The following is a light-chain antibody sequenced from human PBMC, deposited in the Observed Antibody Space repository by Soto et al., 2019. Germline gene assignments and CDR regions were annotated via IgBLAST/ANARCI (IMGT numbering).Light chain of an antibody. Sequence: EIVLTQSPGTLSLSPGERATLSCRASQSVSSSHLAWYQQKPGQAPRLLIYGASSRATGIPDRFSGTGSGTDFTLTISRLEPEEFAVYYCQQYDSSPKTVGQGTKVDIK. J-gene: IGKJ1*01. CDR1: QSVSSSH. CDR3: QQYDSSPKT. V-gene: IGKV3-20*01. CDR2: GAS.